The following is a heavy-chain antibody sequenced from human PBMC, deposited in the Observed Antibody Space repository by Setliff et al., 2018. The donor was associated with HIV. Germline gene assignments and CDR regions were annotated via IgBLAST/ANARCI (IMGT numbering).Heavy chain of an antibody. J-gene: IGHJ6*03. D-gene: IGHD6-6*01. Sequence: ASVKVSCKASGYTFTDYYMHWVRQAPGQGLEWMGWIHPSSGGTNYAQKFQGRVTMTRDTSISTAYMELSRLRSDDTAVYYCARDSVARRTLGYYYYMDVWGKGTTVTVSS. CDR2: IHPSSGGT. V-gene: IGHV1-2*02. CDR3: ARDSVARRTLGYYYYMDV. CDR1: GYTFTDYY.